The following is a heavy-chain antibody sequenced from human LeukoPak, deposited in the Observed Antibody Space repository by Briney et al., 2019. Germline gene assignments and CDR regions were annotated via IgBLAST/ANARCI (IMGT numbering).Heavy chain of an antibody. J-gene: IGHJ6*02. V-gene: IGHV1-2*02. CDR1: GYTFTVYY. Sequence: ASVTVSFTASGYTFTVYYMHWVRQAPGQGKEWMGWININSGGTNYAQKFQGRLTMTRDTSISTAYMELSRLRSDDTAVYYCASGVEQQLPRGYYYGMDVWGQGTTVTVSS. CDR3: ASGVEQQLPRGYYYGMDV. D-gene: IGHD6-13*01. CDR2: ININSGGT.